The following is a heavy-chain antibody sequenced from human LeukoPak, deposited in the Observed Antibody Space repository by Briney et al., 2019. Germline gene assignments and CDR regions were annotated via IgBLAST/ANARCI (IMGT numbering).Heavy chain of an antibody. CDR3: ARARYYYDSSGYRYYYGMDV. CDR1: GGSISSYY. CDR2: IYYSGST. V-gene: IGHV4-59*01. J-gene: IGHJ6*02. D-gene: IGHD3-22*01. Sequence: SETLSLTCTVSGGSISSYYWSWIRQPPGKGLERIGYIYYSGSTNYNPSLKSRVTISVDTSKNQFSLKLSSVTAADTAVYYCARARYYYDSSGYRYYYGMDVWGQGTTVTVSS.